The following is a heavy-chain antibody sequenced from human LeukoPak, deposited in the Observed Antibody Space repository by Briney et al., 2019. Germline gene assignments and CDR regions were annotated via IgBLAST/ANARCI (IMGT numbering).Heavy chain of an antibody. CDR1: GFTFSSYA. D-gene: IGHD5-18*01. CDR3: AKANPHGYSYGWDAFDI. J-gene: IGHJ3*02. V-gene: IGHV3-23*01. CDR2: ISGSGGST. Sequence: GGSLRLSCAASGFTFSSYAMSWVRQAPGKGLEWVSAISGSGGSTYYADSVKGRFTISRDNSKNTLYLQMNSLRAEDTAVYYCAKANPHGYSYGWDAFDIWGQGTMVTVSS.